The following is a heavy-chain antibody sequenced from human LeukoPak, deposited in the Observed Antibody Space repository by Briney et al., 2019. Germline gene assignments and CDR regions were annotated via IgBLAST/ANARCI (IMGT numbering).Heavy chain of an antibody. CDR3: ARGYYDSSDFEYFQH. V-gene: IGHV1-2*02. CDR2: INPNSGDT. J-gene: IGHJ1*01. Sequence: ASVKVSCKASGYSFTDYYMHWVRQAPGQGLEWMGWINPNSGDTNFAQKFQGRVTMTRDTSISTVYMELSRLRSDDTAVFYCARGYYDSSDFEYFQHWGQGTLVTVSS. D-gene: IGHD3-22*01. CDR1: GYSFTDYY.